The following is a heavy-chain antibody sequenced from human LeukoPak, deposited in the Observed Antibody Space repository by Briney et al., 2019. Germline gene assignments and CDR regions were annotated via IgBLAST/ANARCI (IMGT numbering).Heavy chain of an antibody. CDR1: GFTFSSYA. CDR2: ISGTSVST. CDR3: AKGFGDYYYYYMDV. J-gene: IGHJ6*03. Sequence: GGSLRLSCAASGFTFSSYAMSWVRQAPGKGLEWLSAISGTSVSTYYPNSVKGRFTISRDNSENTLFLQMSSLRAEDTAVYYCAKGFGDYYYYYMDVWGKGTTVTVSS. D-gene: IGHD3-16*01. V-gene: IGHV3-23*01.